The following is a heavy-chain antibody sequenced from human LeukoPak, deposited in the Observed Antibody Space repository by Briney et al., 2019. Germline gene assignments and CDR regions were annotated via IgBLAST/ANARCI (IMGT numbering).Heavy chain of an antibody. CDR3: ASGYARSARHQSDF. CDR2: ISNDGSNK. CDR1: GFTFSTYG. V-gene: IGHV3-30*03. Sequence: GGSLRLSCAASGFTFSTYGIHWVRQAPGKGLEWVAVISNDGSNKYYADSVKGRFTISRDNSKNTVYLQMNSLRGEDTAVYYCASGYARSARHQSDFWGQGTVVTVSS. D-gene: IGHD5-12*01. J-gene: IGHJ4*02.